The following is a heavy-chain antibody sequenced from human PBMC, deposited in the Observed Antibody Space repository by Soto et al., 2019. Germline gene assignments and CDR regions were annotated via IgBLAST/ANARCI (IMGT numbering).Heavy chain of an antibody. Sequence: QVQLVESGGGVVQPGRSLRLSCAASGFTFSGYGMHWVRQAPGKCLEWVAVIWYDGSNKYYAESAKGRFTISRDNSQNTLHLQMNSLRAEDTAVYYCARGIGAEIAHYDYWGQGTLVIVSS. V-gene: IGHV3-33*01. CDR3: ARGIGAEIAHYDY. CDR1: GFTFSGYG. CDR2: IWYDGSNK. D-gene: IGHD1-26*01. J-gene: IGHJ4*02.